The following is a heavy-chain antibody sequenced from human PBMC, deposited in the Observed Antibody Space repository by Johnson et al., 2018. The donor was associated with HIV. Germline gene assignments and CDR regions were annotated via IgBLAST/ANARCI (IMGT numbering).Heavy chain of an antibody. CDR2: IKQDGSEK. Sequence: EVQLVESGGRLVQPGGSLGLSCSASGFTFSSYWMTWVRQAPGKGLEWVANIKQDGSEKYYVDSVKGRFTISRDNSKNTLYLQMNSLRAEDTAVYYCARDRGNYDDAFDIWGQGTMVTVSS. V-gene: IGHV3-7*01. J-gene: IGHJ3*02. CDR1: GFTFSSYW. D-gene: IGHD1-7*01. CDR3: ARDRGNYDDAFDI.